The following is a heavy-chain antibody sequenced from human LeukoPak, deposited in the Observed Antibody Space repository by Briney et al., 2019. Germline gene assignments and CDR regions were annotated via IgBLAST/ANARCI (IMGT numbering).Heavy chain of an antibody. Sequence: GGSLRLSYAASGFTFSSYAMHWVRQAPGKGLEWVAVISYDGSNKYYADSVKGRFTISRDNSKNTLYLQMNSLRAEDTAVYYCAKGLEAVAGKWDAFDIWGQGTMVTVSS. CDR3: AKGLEAVAGKWDAFDI. V-gene: IGHV3-30*04. J-gene: IGHJ3*02. CDR2: ISYDGSNK. CDR1: GFTFSSYA. D-gene: IGHD6-19*01.